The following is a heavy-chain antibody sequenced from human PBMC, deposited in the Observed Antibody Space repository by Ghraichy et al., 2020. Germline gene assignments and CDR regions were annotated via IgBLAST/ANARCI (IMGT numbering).Heavy chain of an antibody. CDR3: VRDDSFSSIYNAMDV. V-gene: IGHV3-53*01. J-gene: IGHJ6*02. CDR2: IYSGGRT. Sequence: GGSLRLSCSVSGFRVSDTYVSWVRQGPGKGLEWVSLIYSGGRTSYPDSLKGRFIISRDNSKNTVDLQMTNLRDEDTAIYYCVRDDSFSSIYNAMDVWGQGTTVTVSS. CDR1: GFRVSDTY. D-gene: IGHD5-24*01.